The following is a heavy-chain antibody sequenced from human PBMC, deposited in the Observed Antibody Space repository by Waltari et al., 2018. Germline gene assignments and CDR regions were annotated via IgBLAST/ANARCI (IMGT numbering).Heavy chain of an antibody. J-gene: IGHJ4*02. Sequence: QVQLQESGPGLVKPSETLSLTCAVPGYSLSSGYYWGWIRQPPGKGLEWIGSIYHSGSTYYNPSLKSRVTISVDTSKNQFSLKLSSVTAADTAVYYCARRTQLWLPNFDYWGQGTLVTVSS. CDR1: GYSLSSGYY. V-gene: IGHV4-38-2*01. CDR3: ARRTQLWLPNFDY. D-gene: IGHD5-18*01. CDR2: IYHSGST.